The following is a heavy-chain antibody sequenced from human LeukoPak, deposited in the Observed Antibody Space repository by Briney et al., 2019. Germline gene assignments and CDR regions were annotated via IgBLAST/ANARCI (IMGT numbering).Heavy chain of an antibody. V-gene: IGHV4-61*02. Sequence: KTSETLSLTCTVSGGAINSESYYWSRIRQPAGKGLEWIGRIYVSGSTNYNPSLKSRVTISVDTSKNQFSLKLSSVTAADTAVYYCASTYYYDSSAYNYYHYMDVWGKGTTVTVSS. CDR2: IYVSGST. CDR1: GGAINSESYY. CDR3: ASTYYYDSSAYNYYHYMDV. D-gene: IGHD3-22*01. J-gene: IGHJ6*03.